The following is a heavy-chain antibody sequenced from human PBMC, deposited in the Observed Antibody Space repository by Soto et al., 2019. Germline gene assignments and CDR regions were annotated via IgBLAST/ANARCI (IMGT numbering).Heavy chain of an antibody. D-gene: IGHD3-10*01. J-gene: IGHJ4*02. V-gene: IGHV3-33*01. CDR1: GFTFSSYG. Sequence: QVRLMESGGGVVQPGTSLRLSCVGSGFTFSSYGMHWVRQAPGKGLEWVAVIWSDGSNQYYGDSVKGRFTISRDNSKNTLYLQMDGLKGEDTAVYYCAREVNYNRGGNYFGYWGQGTLVTVSS. CDR2: IWSDGSNQ. CDR3: AREVNYNRGGNYFGY.